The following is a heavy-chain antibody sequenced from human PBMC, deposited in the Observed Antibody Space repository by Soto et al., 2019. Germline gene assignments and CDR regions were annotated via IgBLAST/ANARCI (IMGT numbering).Heavy chain of an antibody. CDR1: GFTFSSYG. D-gene: IGHD4-17*01. CDR2: KSYDGSNK. Sequence: QVQLVESGGGVVQPGRSLRLSCAASGFTFSSYGMHWVRQAPGKGLEWVAVKSYDGSNKYYADSVKGRFTISRDNSKNTLYLQMNSLRAEDTAVYYCAKEEDYGDYGNAFDIWGQGTMVTVSS. V-gene: IGHV3-30*18. J-gene: IGHJ3*02. CDR3: AKEEDYGDYGNAFDI.